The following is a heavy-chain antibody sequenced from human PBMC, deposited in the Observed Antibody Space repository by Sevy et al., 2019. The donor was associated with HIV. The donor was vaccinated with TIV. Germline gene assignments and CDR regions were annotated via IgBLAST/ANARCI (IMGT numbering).Heavy chain of an antibody. Sequence: GGSLRLSCAASGFTVSSNYMSWVRQAPGKGLECVSVIYSGNSTYYADSVKGRFTISRDNSKNTLYLQMNSLRAEDTAVYYCARGSTDRYYGMDVWGQGTTVTVSS. CDR1: GFTVSSNY. V-gene: IGHV3-66*01. J-gene: IGHJ6*02. D-gene: IGHD4-17*01. CDR2: IYSGNST. CDR3: ARGSTDRYYGMDV.